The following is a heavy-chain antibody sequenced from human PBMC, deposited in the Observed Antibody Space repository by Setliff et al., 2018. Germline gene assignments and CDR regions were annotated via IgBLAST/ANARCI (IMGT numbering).Heavy chain of an antibody. CDR2: INHSGST. Sequence: SETLSLTCTVSGASISSGTYYWTWIRQTPGKGLEWIGEINHSGSTNYNPSLKSRVTISVDTSKNQFSLKLSSVTAADTAVYYCARGVVAVPSGYYYYMDVWGKGTTVTVSS. V-gene: IGHV4-39*07. J-gene: IGHJ6*03. D-gene: IGHD2-15*01. CDR1: GASISSGTYY. CDR3: ARGVVAVPSGYYYYMDV.